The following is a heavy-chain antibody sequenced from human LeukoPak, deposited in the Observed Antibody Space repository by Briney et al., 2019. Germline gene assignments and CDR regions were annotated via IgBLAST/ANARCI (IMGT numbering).Heavy chain of an antibody. J-gene: IGHJ4*02. D-gene: IGHD3-10*01. CDR3: TLIQGWGSGSYYRDF. Sequence: GGSLRLSCAASGFSISNDWMSWVRQVPGKGLEWVARVKSGSAGETTDYAAPVKGRFTISRDDSKNTLYLQMNSLKTEDTAVYYCTLIQGWGSGSYYRDFWGQGTLVTVSS. V-gene: IGHV3-15*01. CDR2: VKSGSAGETT. CDR1: GFSISNDW.